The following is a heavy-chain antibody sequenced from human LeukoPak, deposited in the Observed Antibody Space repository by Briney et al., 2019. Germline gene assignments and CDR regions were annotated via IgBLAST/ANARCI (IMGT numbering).Heavy chain of an antibody. D-gene: IGHD6-25*01. CDR2: TYYRSRWYY. J-gene: IGHJ4*02. Sequence: SQTLSLTCAISGDSVSSDSSAWNWFRQSPSRGLEWLGRTYYRSRWYYDYAVYVKSRITINPDTSKNQFSLQLNSVTPEDTAVYYCARGGHFEYWGQGTLVTVSS. CDR1: GDSVSSDSSA. CDR3: ARGGHFEY. V-gene: IGHV6-1*01.